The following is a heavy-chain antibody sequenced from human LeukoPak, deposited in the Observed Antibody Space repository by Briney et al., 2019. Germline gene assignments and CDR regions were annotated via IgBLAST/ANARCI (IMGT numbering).Heavy chain of an antibody. J-gene: IGHJ4*02. CDR2: IKGDGIST. Sequence: GGSLRLSCAASGFDFSSNWMHWVRHAPGQGLVWVSRIKGDGISTNYADSVKGRFTISRDIAKNTLYLQMNSLRAEDTGVYYFSKNHYLSNDYRGRGTLGTGSS. D-gene: IGHD1-14*01. V-gene: IGHV3-74*01. CDR3: SKNHYLSNDY. CDR1: GFDFSSNW.